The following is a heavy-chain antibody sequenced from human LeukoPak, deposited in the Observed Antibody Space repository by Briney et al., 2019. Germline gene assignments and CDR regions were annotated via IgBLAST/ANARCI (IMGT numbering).Heavy chain of an antibody. CDR3: ARGEVLRYFDWLPEGDAFDI. CDR2: ISYDGSNK. CDR1: GFTFSSYA. J-gene: IGHJ3*02. Sequence: GGSLRLSCAASGFTFSSYAVHWVRQAPGKGLEWVAVISYDGSNKYYADSVKGRFTISRDNSKNMLYLQMNSLRAKDTAVYYCARGEVLRYFDWLPEGDAFDIWGQGTTVTVSS. D-gene: IGHD3-9*01. V-gene: IGHV3-30-3*01.